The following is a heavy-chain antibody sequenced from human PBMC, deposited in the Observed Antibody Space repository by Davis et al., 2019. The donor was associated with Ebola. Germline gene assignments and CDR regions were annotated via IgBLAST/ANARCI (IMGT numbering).Heavy chain of an antibody. CDR1: GRSFSGNY. J-gene: IGHJ4*02. Sequence: MPGGSLRLSCAVYGRSFSGNYWSWIRQPPGKGLEWIGQINHSGSTNYNPSLKSRVTISVDTSKNQFSLKLSSVTAADTAVYYCARGLHGYDRYTALAYWGQGTLVTVSS. CDR2: INHSGST. CDR3: ARGLHGYDRYTALAY. D-gene: IGHD5-12*01. V-gene: IGHV4-34*01.